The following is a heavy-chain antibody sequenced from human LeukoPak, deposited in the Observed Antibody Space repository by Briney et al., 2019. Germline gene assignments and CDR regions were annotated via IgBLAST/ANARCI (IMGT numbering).Heavy chain of an antibody. CDR3: ARERINSYGSPFGY. V-gene: IGHV3-53*01. CDR1: GFTVSTNY. Sequence: GGSLRLSCAASGFTVSTNYMSWVRQAPGKGLEWVSVIYSGGSTYYADSVKGRFTISRDNSKNTLYLQMNSLRAEDTAVYYCARERINSYGSPFGYWGQGTLVTASS. CDR2: IYSGGST. D-gene: IGHD5-18*01. J-gene: IGHJ4*02.